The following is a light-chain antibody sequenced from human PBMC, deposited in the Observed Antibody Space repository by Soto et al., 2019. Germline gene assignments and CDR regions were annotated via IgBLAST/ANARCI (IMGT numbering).Light chain of an antibody. V-gene: IGLV2-23*01. CDR3: CSYAGSSTWV. Sequence: QSALTQPASVSGSPGQSITISCTGTSSDVGSYNLVSWYQQHPGKAPKLMIYEGSKRPSGVSKRFSGSKSGNTASLTISGLQAEDEADYYCCSYAGSSTWVFVGGTKLTVL. J-gene: IGLJ3*02. CDR2: EGS. CDR1: SSDVGSYNL.